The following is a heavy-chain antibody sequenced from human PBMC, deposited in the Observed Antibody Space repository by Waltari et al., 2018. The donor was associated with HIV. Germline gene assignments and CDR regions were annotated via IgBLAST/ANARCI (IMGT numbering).Heavy chain of an antibody. J-gene: IGHJ5*02. CDR3: AAAGSWLPWFDP. D-gene: IGHD1-26*01. Sequence: QVQLQESGPGLVKPSETLSLTCTVSGGSISSYYWSWIRQPPGKVLEWVGYIYYSVSTSHNPSLKSRVTISVATSKSQFSLKLSAVTAADPAVYYCAAAGSWLPWFDPWGQGTLVTVSS. CDR2: IYYSVST. CDR1: GGSISSYY. V-gene: IGHV4-59*01.